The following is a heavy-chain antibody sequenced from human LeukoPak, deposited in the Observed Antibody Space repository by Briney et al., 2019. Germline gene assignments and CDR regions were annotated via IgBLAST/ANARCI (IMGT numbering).Heavy chain of an antibody. CDR2: ISWDGGNI. Sequence: PGGSLRLSCAASGFTFDDYAMHWVRQAPGKGLEWVSLISWDGGNIYYADSMKGRFTISRDNSKNSLYLRMNSLRTEDSAFYYCAKAAIRYTTRWNNFDYWGQGTLVTVSS. V-gene: IGHV3-43D*03. CDR1: GFTFDDYA. J-gene: IGHJ4*02. CDR3: AKAAIRYTTRWNNFDY. D-gene: IGHD2-2*02.